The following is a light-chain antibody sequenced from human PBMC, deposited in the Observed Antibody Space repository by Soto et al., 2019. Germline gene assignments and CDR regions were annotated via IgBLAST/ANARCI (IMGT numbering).Light chain of an antibody. V-gene: IGKV1-8*01. Sequence: AIRMTQSPSSFSASTGDRVTITCRASQGISSYLAWYQQKPGKAPKLLIYAASTLQRGVPSRFSGSGSGTDFTLTISCLQSEDFATYYCQPYYSYPLTFGGGTKVEIK. CDR1: QGISSY. J-gene: IGKJ4*01. CDR2: AAS. CDR3: QPYYSYPLT.